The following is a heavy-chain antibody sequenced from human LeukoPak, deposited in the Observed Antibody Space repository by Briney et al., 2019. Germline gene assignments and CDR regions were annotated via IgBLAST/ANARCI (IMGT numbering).Heavy chain of an antibody. CDR3: AREIIGSGSYYLDY. J-gene: IGHJ4*02. Sequence: SETLSLTCTVSGGSISSSSYYWGWIRQPPGKGLEWIGSIYYSGSTYYNPSLKSRVTISVDTSKNQFSLKLSSVTATDTAVYYCAREIIGSGSYYLDYWGQGTLVTVSS. CDR1: GGSISSSSYY. CDR2: IYYSGST. D-gene: IGHD3-10*01. V-gene: IGHV4-39*02.